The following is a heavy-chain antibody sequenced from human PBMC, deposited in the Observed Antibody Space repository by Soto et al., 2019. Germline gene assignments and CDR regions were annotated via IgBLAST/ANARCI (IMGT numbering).Heavy chain of an antibody. CDR3: ARDRSDIVVVPAAIFGY. CDR2: ISYDGSNK. Sequence: GGSLRLSCAASGFTFSSYAMHWVRQAPGKGLEWVAVISYDGSNKYYADSVKGRFTISRDNSKNTLYLQMNSLRAEDTAVYYCARDRSDIVVVPAAIFGYWGQGTLVTVSS. CDR1: GFTFSSYA. J-gene: IGHJ4*02. D-gene: IGHD2-2*01. V-gene: IGHV3-30-3*01.